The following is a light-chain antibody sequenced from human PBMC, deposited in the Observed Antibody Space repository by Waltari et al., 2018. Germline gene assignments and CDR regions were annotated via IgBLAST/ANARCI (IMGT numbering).Light chain of an antibody. V-gene: IGLV3-10*01. CDR2: EDT. J-gene: IGLJ1*01. Sequence: YELTQPPSVSVYPGQTARITCSGHALPRKYDYWFQQKSGQAPRLVIYEDTKRPSGIPERFSGSSSGTVATLTITGAQVDDEADYYCYSSDSTGLRVFGGGTTVVVL. CDR3: YSSDSTGLRV. CDR1: ALPRKY.